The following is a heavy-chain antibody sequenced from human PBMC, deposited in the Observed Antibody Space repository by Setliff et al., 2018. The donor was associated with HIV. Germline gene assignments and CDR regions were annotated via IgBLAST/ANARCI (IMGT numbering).Heavy chain of an antibody. V-gene: IGHV4-31*03. CDR2: IYYSGST. CDR1: GGSISSGGYY. D-gene: IGHD6-13*01. CDR3: ARGRMDSSSWYGFDI. J-gene: IGHJ3*02. Sequence: TLSLTCTVPGGSISSGGYYWSWIRQHPGKGLEWIGYIYYSGSTYYNPSLKSRVTISVDTSKNQFSLKLSSVTAADTAVYYCARGRMDSSSWYGFDIWGQGTMVTVSS.